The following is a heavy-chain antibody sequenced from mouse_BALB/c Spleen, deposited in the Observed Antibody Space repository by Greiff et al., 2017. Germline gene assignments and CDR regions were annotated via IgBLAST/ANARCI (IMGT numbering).Heavy chain of an antibody. D-gene: IGHD2-1*01. J-gene: IGHJ4*01. Sequence: VQLKESGGGLVQPGGSRKLSCAASGFTFSSFGMHWVRQAPEKGLEWVAYISSGSSTIYYADTVKGRFTISRDNPKNTLFLQMTSLRSEDTAMYYCARSGGNYLYYYAMDYWGQGTSVTVSS. CDR2: ISSGSSTI. CDR1: GFTFSSFG. CDR3: ARSGGNYLYYYAMDY. V-gene: IGHV5-17*02.